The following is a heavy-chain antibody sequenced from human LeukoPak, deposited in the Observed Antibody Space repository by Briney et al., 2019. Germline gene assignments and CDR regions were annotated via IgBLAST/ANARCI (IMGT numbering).Heavy chain of an antibody. CDR1: GGSISSGDYY. CDR3: ASSGTTKGNLLPRAAAGTTPHFFDY. V-gene: IGHV4-30-4*08. Sequence: PSQTLSLTCTVSGGSISSGDYYWSWIRQPPGKGLEWIGYIYYSGSTYYNPSLKSRVTISVDTSKNQFSLKLSSVTAADTAVYYCASSGTTKGNLLPRAAAGTTPHFFDYWGQGTLVTVSS. CDR2: IYYSGST. D-gene: IGHD6-13*01. J-gene: IGHJ4*02.